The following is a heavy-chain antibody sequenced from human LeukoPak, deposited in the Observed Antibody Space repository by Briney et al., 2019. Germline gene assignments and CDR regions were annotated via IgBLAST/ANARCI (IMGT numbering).Heavy chain of an antibody. V-gene: IGHV4-34*01. D-gene: IGHD3-22*01. CDR3: ARGEVDIGYDSRRNYYMDV. J-gene: IGHJ6*03. CDR1: GGSFSGYY. CDR2: INHSGST. Sequence: PSETLSLTCAVYGGSFSGYYWSWIRQPPGKGLEWIGEINHSGSTNYNPSLKSRVTISVDTSKNQFSLKLSSVTAADTAVYYCARGEVDIGYDSRRNYYMDVWGKGTTVTVPS.